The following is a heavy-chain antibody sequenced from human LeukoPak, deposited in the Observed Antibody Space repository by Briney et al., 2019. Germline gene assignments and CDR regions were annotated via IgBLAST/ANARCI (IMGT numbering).Heavy chain of an antibody. CDR3: ARDPIRGYSYGWFDP. Sequence: GASVKVSCKASGYTFTSYAMHWVRQAPGQRLEWMGWINAGNGNTKYSQKFQGRVTITRDTSASTAYMGLSSLRSEDTAVYYCARDPIRGYSYGWFDPWGQGTLVTVSS. D-gene: IGHD5-18*01. CDR1: GYTFTSYA. J-gene: IGHJ5*02. V-gene: IGHV1-3*01. CDR2: INAGNGNT.